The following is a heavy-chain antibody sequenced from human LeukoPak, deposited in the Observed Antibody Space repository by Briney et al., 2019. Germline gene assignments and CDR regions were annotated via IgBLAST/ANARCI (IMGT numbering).Heavy chain of an antibody. J-gene: IGHJ4*02. Sequence: PSETLSLTCTVSGGSISSYYWSWIRQPPGKGLEWIGYIYYSGSTNYNPSLKSRVTISVDTSKNQFSLKLSSVTAADTAVYYCARAVDGYDNFDYWGQGTLVTVPS. CDR3: ARAVDGYDNFDY. CDR2: IYYSGST. V-gene: IGHV4-59*01. CDR1: GGSISSYY. D-gene: IGHD5-12*01.